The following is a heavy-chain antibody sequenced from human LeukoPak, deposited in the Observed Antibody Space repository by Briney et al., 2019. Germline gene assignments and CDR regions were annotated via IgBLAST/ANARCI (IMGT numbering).Heavy chain of an antibody. Sequence: SETMSLTCTVSGASISSEGYYWSWIRQPAGKGLEWIGHIYHTGSTNYNPSLKSRVTISVDTSKNQFSLNLSSVTAADTAVYYCARVLSGWYGMDVWGQGTTVTVSS. D-gene: IGHD6-19*01. J-gene: IGHJ6*02. CDR2: IYHTGST. CDR1: GASISSEGYY. CDR3: ARVLSGWYGMDV. V-gene: IGHV4-61*09.